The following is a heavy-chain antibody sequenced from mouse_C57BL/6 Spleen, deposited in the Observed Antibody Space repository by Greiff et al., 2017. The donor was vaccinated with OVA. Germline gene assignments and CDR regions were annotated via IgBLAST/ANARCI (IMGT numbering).Heavy chain of an antibody. D-gene: IGHD2-4*01. V-gene: IGHV1-80*01. Sequence: VQLQQSGAELVKPGASVKISCKASGYAFSSYWMNWVKQRPGKGLEWIGQIYPGDGDTNYNGKFKGKATLTADKSSSTAYMQLSSLTSEDAAVYFCARSYDYGHFDDWGQGTTLTVSS. J-gene: IGHJ2*01. CDR2: IYPGDGDT. CDR1: GYAFSSYW. CDR3: ARSYDYGHFDD.